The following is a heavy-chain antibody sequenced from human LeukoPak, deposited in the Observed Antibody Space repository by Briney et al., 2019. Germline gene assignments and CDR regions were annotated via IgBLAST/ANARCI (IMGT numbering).Heavy chain of an antibody. V-gene: IGHV3-23*01. CDR3: AKDRGVWGSGGYFDY. J-gene: IGHJ4*02. CDR2: ISGSGGST. Sequence: GGSLRLSCAASGFTFSSYAMSWVRQAPGKGLEWVSAISGSGGSTYYADSVKGRFTISRDNSKNTLYLQMNSLRAEDTAVYYCAKDRGVWGSGGYFDYWGQGTLVTVSS. D-gene: IGHD7-27*01. CDR1: GFTFSSYA.